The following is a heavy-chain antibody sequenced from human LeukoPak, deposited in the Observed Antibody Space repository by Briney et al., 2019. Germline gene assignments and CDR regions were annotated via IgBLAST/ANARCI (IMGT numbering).Heavy chain of an antibody. D-gene: IGHD5-18*01. J-gene: IGHJ4*02. CDR2: ISYDGSNK. CDR3: AKVGYNLYYFDY. V-gene: IGHV3-30*18. CDR1: GFTFSSYA. Sequence: GGSLRLSCAASGFTFSSYAMSWVRQAPGKGLEWVAVISYDGSNKYYADSVKGRFTISRDNSKNTLYLQMNSLRAEDTAVYYCAKVGYNLYYFDYWGQGTLVTVSS.